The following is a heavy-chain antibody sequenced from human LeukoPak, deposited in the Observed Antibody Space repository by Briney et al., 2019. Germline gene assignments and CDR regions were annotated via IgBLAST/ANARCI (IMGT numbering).Heavy chain of an antibody. CDR2: INPNSGGT. J-gene: IGHJ4*02. Sequence: GASVKVSCKASGYTFTSYDINWVRQATGHGLEWMGWINPNSGGTNYAQKFQGRVTMTRDTSISTAYMELSRLRSDDTAVYYCARDDIAVAGPGDYWGQGTLVTVSS. D-gene: IGHD6-19*01. CDR1: GYTFTSYD. CDR3: ARDDIAVAGPGDY. V-gene: IGHV1-2*02.